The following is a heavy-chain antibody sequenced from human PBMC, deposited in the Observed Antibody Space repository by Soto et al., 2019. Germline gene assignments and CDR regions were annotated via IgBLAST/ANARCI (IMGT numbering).Heavy chain of an antibody. D-gene: IGHD6-6*01. CDR1: GYTFTGYY. CDR3: ARDRIAARFYYYYGMDV. V-gene: IGHV1-2*04. J-gene: IGHJ6*02. Sequence: ASVKVSCKASGYTFTGYYMHWVRQAPGQGLEWMGWINPNSGGTNYAQKFQGWVTMTRDTSISTAYMELSRLRSDDTAVYYCARDRIAARFYYYYGMDVWGQGTTVTVS. CDR2: INPNSGGT.